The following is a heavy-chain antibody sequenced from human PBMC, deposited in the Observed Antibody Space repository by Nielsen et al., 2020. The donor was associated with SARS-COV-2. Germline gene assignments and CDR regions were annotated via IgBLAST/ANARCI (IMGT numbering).Heavy chain of an antibody. V-gene: IGHV3-30-3*01. CDR1: GFTFSSYA. CDR2: ISYDGSNK. D-gene: IGHD3-22*01. CDR3: ARAHDSSGYNFDY. J-gene: IGHJ4*02. Sequence: GGSLRLSCAASGFTFSSYAMHWVRQAPGKGLEWVAVISYDGSNKYYAASVKGRFTISRDNSKNTLYLQMNSLSAEDTAVYYCARAHDSSGYNFDYWGQGTLVTVSS.